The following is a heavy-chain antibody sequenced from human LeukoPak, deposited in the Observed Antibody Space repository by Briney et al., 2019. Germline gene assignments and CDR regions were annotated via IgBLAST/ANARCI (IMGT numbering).Heavy chain of an antibody. V-gene: IGHV4-59*01. D-gene: IGHD2-2*01. J-gene: IGHJ5*02. CDR1: GGSIRSYY. CDR2: IYYSGST. CDR3: ARTTEDCSSTSCYQYWFDP. Sequence: SETLSLTCTVSGGSIRSYYWSWIRQPPGKGLEWIAYIYYSGSTNYNPSLKSRVTISVDTSKNQFSLKVRSATAADTAVYYCARTTEDCSSTSCYQYWFDPWGQGTLVTVSS.